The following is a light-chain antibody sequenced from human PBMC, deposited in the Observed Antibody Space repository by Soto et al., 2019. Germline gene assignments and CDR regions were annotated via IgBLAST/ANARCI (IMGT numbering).Light chain of an antibody. CDR2: GAS. V-gene: IGKV3-20*01. CDR1: QSIFNNY. J-gene: IGKJ2*01. Sequence: GLTQSPGTLSLSPRESATLSCRASQSIFNNYLAWYQQKPGQAPRLLVYGASFRSTGIPDRFSGSGSGTDFTLTISRLKPEDFAVYYCQQYGRSPFTFGLGTPLPIK. CDR3: QQYGRSPFT.